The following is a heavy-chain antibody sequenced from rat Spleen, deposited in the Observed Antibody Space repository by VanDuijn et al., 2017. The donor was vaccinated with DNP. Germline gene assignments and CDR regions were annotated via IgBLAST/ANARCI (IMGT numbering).Heavy chain of an antibody. D-gene: IGHD1-10*01. CDR3: ASNNYLLSVAY. Sequence: EVQLVESGGGLVQPGNSLKLSCAASEFTFSDYNMAWIRQAPTKGLEWVASISTSGGSTYYRDSVKGRFTISRDNAKSTLYLQMDSLRSEDTTTYYCASNNYLLSVAYWGQGTLVTVSS. CDR1: EFTFSDYN. CDR2: ISTSGGST. J-gene: IGHJ3*01. V-gene: IGHV5S23*01.